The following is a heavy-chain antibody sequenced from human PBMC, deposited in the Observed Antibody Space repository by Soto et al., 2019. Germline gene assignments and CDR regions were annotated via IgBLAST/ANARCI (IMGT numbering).Heavy chain of an antibody. CDR2: IFSNDEK. V-gene: IGHV2-26*01. CDR3: EGIVEVPAYVFDL. D-gene: IGHD2-2*01. CDR1: GFSLSNARMG. Sequence: VSGPTLVNPTETLTLTCTVSGFSLSNARMGVSWIRQPPGKALEWLAHIFSNDEKSYSTSLKSRLTISKDTSKSQVVLTMTNMDPVDTASFYGEGIVEVPAYVFDLWVQGTLVTVSS. J-gene: IGHJ5*02.